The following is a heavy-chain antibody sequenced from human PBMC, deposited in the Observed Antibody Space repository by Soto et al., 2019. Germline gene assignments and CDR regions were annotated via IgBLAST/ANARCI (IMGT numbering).Heavy chain of an antibody. Sequence: QVQLVQSGAEVKKPGSSVKVSCKASGGTFSSYAISWVRQAPGQGLEWMGGIIPIFGTANYAQKFQGRVTITADESTSTAYMELSSLRSEDTAVYYCARGRGXXXSTSCYIYYYYGMDVWGQGTTVTVSS. CDR2: IIPIFGTA. CDR3: ARGRGXXXSTSCYIYYYYGMDV. J-gene: IGHJ6*02. D-gene: IGHD2-2*02. V-gene: IGHV1-69*01. CDR1: GGTFSSYA.